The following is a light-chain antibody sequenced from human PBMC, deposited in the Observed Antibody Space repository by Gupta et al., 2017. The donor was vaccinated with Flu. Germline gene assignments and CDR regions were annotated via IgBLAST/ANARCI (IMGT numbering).Light chain of an antibody. Sequence: QSVLAQPPSASGTPGQRVTITCSGSSSNIGSNAVNWYQQAPGTSPKLLIYGSNQRPSGGPDRFAGSKSGTSASLAIRGLQSEDEADYYCAAWDDSLNGHYVFGTGTKVTVL. V-gene: IGLV1-44*01. CDR3: AAWDDSLNGHYV. CDR2: GSN. CDR1: SSNIGSNA. J-gene: IGLJ1*01.